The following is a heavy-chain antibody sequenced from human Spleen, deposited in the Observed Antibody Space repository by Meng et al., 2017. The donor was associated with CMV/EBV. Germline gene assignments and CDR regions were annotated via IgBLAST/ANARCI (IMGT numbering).Heavy chain of an antibody. V-gene: IGHV3-33*06. J-gene: IGHJ4*02. CDR3: AKDLGSYGDY. CDR1: GFTFSSYG. CDR2: IWYDGSNK. D-gene: IGHD1-26*01. Sequence: GESLKISCAASGFTFSSYGMHWVRQAPGKGLEWVAVIWYDGSNKYYADSVKGRFTISRDNSKSTLYLQMNSLRAEDTAVYYCAKDLGSYGDYWGQGTLVTVSS.